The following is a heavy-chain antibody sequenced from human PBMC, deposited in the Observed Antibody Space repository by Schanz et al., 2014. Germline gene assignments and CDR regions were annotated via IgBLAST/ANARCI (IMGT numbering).Heavy chain of an antibody. CDR3: ARDTLWFGDINDAFDV. Sequence: VQLVESGGGVVQPGRSLRVSCAASGFTFSSYAMSWIRQAPGKGPEWVANIKGDSSVKAYVDSVRGRFTLSRDNVKNSVYLQMNSLRVGDTAMYYCARDTLWFGDINDAFDVWGHGTMVTVS. CDR2: IKGDSSVK. J-gene: IGHJ3*01. CDR1: GFTFSSYA. V-gene: IGHV3-7*01. D-gene: IGHD3-10*01.